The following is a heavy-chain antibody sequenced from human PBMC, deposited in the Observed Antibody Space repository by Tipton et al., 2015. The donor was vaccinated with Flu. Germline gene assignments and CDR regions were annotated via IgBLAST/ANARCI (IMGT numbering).Heavy chain of an antibody. D-gene: IGHD3-16*01. Sequence: SLRLSCAASEFSFRTSWMTWVRQAPGKGLEWVAAINQDGSEESYVESVKGRFTISRDNARNSLYLQMNSLRAEDTAVYHCARFAGGPGGQGTLVTVSS. J-gene: IGHJ5*02. CDR1: EFSFRTSW. CDR2: INQDGSEE. V-gene: IGHV3-7*01. CDR3: ARFAGGP.